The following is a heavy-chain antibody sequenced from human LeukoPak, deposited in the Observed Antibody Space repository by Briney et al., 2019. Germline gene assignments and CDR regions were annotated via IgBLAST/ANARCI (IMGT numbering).Heavy chain of an antibody. D-gene: IGHD3-22*01. Sequence: ASVKVSCKASGYTFTSYYMHWVRQAPGQGLEWMGIINPSFGSTIYAQKFQGRVTMTRDTSTSTVYMQLSSLRSEDTAVYYCARHRLHRLYYDSSGYYHDAFDIWGQGTMVTVSS. CDR3: ARHRLHRLYYDSSGYYHDAFDI. V-gene: IGHV1-46*01. CDR1: GYTFTSYY. CDR2: INPSFGST. J-gene: IGHJ3*02.